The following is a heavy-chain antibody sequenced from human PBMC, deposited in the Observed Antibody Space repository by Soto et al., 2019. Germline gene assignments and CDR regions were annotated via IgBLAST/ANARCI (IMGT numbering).Heavy chain of an antibody. CDR3: ATVPEGRFLGQGSTHDY. CDR2: FDPEDGET. J-gene: IGHJ4*02. D-gene: IGHD3-3*01. V-gene: IGHV1-24*01. Sequence: ASVKVSCKVSGYTLTELSMHWVRQAPGKGLEWMGGFDPEDGETIYAQKFQGRVTMTEDTSTDTAYMELSSLRSEDTAVYYCATVPEGRFLGQGSTHDYWGQGTLVTVSS. CDR1: GYTLTELS.